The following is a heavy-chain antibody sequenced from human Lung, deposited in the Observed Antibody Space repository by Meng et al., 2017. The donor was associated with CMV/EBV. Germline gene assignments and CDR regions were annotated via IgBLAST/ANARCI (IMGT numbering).Heavy chain of an antibody. CDR3: ARAFYDSIFDGMDV. V-gene: IGHV3-30*04. CDR1: GFTFSSYA. D-gene: IGHD3-22*01. J-gene: IGHJ6*02. Sequence: GGSXRLXCAASGFTFSSYAMHWVRQAPGKGLEWVAVISYDGSNKYYADSVKGRFTISRDNSKNTLYLQMNSLRAEDTAVYYCARAFYDSIFDGMDVWGQGTTVTVSS. CDR2: ISYDGSNK.